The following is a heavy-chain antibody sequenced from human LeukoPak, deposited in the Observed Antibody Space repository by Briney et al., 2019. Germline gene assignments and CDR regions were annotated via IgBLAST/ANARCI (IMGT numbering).Heavy chain of an antibody. J-gene: IGHJ5*02. CDR2: IYYSGST. CDR3: AREPRTNQWLVRGYNWFDP. Sequence: PSETLSLTCTVSGGSISSSSSYYWGWIRRPPGKGLEWIGSIYYSGSTYYNPSLKSRVTISVDTSKNQFSLKLSSVTAADTAVYYCAREPRTNQWLVRGYNWFDPWGQGTLVTVSS. CDR1: GGSISSSSSYY. D-gene: IGHD6-19*01. V-gene: IGHV4-39*07.